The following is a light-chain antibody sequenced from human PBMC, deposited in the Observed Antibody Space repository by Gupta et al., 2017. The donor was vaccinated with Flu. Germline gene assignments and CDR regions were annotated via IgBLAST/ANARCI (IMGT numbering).Light chain of an antibody. Sequence: DVVMTQSPFSLAVTLGQSASISCRSSQGLVYSDGYTYLHWFQQRPGQSPRRLIYLVTKRDSGVPDRFSGSGSGTDFTLKISRVEAEDVGVYFCMQGAHWPWAFVQGTKLEIK. CDR1: QGLVYSDGYTY. CDR2: LVT. J-gene: IGKJ1*01. CDR3: MQGAHWPWA. V-gene: IGKV2-30*01.